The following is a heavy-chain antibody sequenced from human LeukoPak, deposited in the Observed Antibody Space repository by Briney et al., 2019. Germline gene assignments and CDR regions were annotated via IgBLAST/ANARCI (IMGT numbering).Heavy chain of an antibody. CDR1: GFTFSSYG. CDR3: ARALGYYDSSGAIQAGMDV. CDR2: ISYDGSNK. V-gene: IGHV3-30*03. Sequence: GGSLRLSCAASGFTFSSYGMHWVRQAPGKGLEWVAVISYDGSNKYYADSVKGRFTISRDNSKNTLYLQMNSLRAEDTAVYYCARALGYYDSSGAIQAGMDVWGQGTTVTVSS. D-gene: IGHD3-22*01. J-gene: IGHJ6*02.